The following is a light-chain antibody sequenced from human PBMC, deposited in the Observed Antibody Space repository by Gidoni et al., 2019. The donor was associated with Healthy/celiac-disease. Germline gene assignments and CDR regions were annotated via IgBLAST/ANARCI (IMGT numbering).Light chain of an antibody. J-gene: IGKJ3*01. CDR2: GAS. V-gene: IGKV3-20*01. Sequence: EIVLTQSPGPLSLSPGERATLSCSATQSVSSSYLALYQQKPGQAPRLLIYGASRRATGIPDRFSGSGSGTDFTLTISRLEPEDFAVYYCQQYGSSPPAFTFGPGTKVDIK. CDR1: QSVSSSY. CDR3: QQYGSSPPAFT.